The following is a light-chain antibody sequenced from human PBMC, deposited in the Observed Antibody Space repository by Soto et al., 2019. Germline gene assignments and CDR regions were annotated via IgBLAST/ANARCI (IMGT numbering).Light chain of an antibody. V-gene: IGKV1-33*01. CDR2: DAS. CDR3: QQYDDLPTT. CDR1: QDISHD. J-gene: IGKJ5*01. Sequence: IQLAKSPSSLSASVGDRVTNTCQASQDISHDLNWYQQKPGKALKLLIYDASNLHPGVPSRFRGSGSGTEFSFNITSLQPEDVATYYCQQYDDLPTTFGQGTRLEIK.